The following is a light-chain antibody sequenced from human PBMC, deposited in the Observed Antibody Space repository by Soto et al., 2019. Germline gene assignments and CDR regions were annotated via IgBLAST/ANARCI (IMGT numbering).Light chain of an antibody. J-gene: IGLJ2*01. CDR2: SNN. V-gene: IGLV1-44*01. Sequence: VLTQPPSASGTPGQRVTISCSGSSSNIGSNTVNWYQQLPGTAPKLLMYSNNQRPSGVPDRFSGSKSGTSASLAISGLQSEDEADYYCAAWDDSLNGPVFGGGTKLTVL. CDR3: AAWDDSLNGPV. CDR1: SSNIGSNT.